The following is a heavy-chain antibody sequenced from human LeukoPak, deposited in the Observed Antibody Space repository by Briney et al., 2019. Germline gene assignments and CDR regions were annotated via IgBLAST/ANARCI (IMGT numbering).Heavy chain of an antibody. CDR2: IYYSGST. CDR1: GGSISSGGYY. CDR3: ARTEWEAYYFDY. Sequence: SETLSLTCTVSGGSISSGGYYWSWICQHPGKGLEWIGYIYYSGSTYYNPSLKSRVTISVDTSKNQFSLKLSSVTAADTAVYYCARTEWEAYYFDYWGQGTLVTVSS. V-gene: IGHV4-31*03. D-gene: IGHD1-26*01. J-gene: IGHJ4*02.